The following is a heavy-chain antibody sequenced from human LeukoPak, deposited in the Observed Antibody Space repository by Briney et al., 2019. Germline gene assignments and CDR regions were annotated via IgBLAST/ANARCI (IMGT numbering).Heavy chain of an antibody. CDR3: ARALNSGELPNYLPDY. V-gene: IGHV4-30-4*01. D-gene: IGHD4/OR15-4a*01. CDR1: GGSISSGDYY. CDR2: IYYSGST. Sequence: SETLSLTCTVSGGSISSGDYYWSWIRQPPGKGLEWIGYIYYSGSTYYNPSLKSRVTISVDTSKNQFSLRLSSVTAADTAVYYCARALNSGELPNYLPDYWGQGTLVTVSS. J-gene: IGHJ4*02.